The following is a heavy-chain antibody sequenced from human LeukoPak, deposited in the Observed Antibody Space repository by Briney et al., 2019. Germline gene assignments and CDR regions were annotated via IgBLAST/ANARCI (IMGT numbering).Heavy chain of an antibody. Sequence: GGSLRLSCAASGFTVSSNYMSWVRQAPGKGLEWVSSISFSSDYIYYADSLKGRFTISRDNAQNSLYLQMNSLRADDTTIYFCARGALTTTFDYWGQGALVTVSS. CDR2: ISFSSDYI. D-gene: IGHD4-17*01. CDR1: GFTVSSNY. J-gene: IGHJ4*02. V-gene: IGHV3-21*01. CDR3: ARGALTTTFDY.